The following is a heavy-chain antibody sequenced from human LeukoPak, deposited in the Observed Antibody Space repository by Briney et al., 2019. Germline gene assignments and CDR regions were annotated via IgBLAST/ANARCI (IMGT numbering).Heavy chain of an antibody. V-gene: IGHV4-59*11. D-gene: IGHD5-18*01. Sequence: SETLSLTCTLSGGSMTTHHWNWIRQTPGKGLEWIGYVFDSGRTKVNPSLKSRVTLSADTSKNQLSLRLSSVTAADTAMYYCTTIKRGDIFGYFDYWGQGTLVTVSS. CDR1: GGSMTTHH. CDR3: TTIKRGDIFGYFDY. J-gene: IGHJ4*02. CDR2: VFDSGRT.